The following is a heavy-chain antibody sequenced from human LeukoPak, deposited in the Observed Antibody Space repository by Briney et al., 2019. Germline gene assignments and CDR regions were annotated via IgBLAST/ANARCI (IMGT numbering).Heavy chain of an antibody. Sequence: SETLSLTCTVSGGSISSYYWSWIRQSSGKGLEWIGYIYSSGSTSYNASLKSRVTISVDTSKNQFSLNLTFVTAADTAVYYCAGCGGGGYNYDSWGQGILVTVSS. CDR2: IYSSGST. CDR1: GGSISSYY. CDR3: AGCGGGGYNYDS. D-gene: IGHD5-24*01. J-gene: IGHJ5*01. V-gene: IGHV4-59*08.